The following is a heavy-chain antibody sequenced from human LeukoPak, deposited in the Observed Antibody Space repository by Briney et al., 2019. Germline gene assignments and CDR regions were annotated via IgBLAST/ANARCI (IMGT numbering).Heavy chain of an antibody. D-gene: IGHD3-9*01. V-gene: IGHV3-20*04. Sequence: GGSLRLSCAASGFTFDDYGMSWVRQAPGKGLEWVSGINWNGGSTGYADSVKGRFTISRDNAKNSLYLQMNSLRAEDTAVYYCARGNVLRYFDWLYPSDYWGQGTLVTVSS. J-gene: IGHJ4*02. CDR1: GFTFDDYG. CDR3: ARGNVLRYFDWLYPSDY. CDR2: INWNGGST.